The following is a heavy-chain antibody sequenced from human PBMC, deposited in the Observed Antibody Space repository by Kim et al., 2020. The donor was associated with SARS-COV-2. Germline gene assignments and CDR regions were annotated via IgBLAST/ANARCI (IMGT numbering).Heavy chain of an antibody. D-gene: IGHD6-13*01. J-gene: IGHJ4*02. V-gene: IGHV3-30*04. CDR1: GFTFSSYA. CDR3: ARDPRQHLDY. CDR2: ISYDGSNK. Sequence: GGSLRLSCAASGFTFSSYAMHWVRQAPGKGLEWVAVISYDGSNKYYADSVKGRFTISRDNSKNTLYLQMNSLRAEDTAVYYCARDPRQHLDYWGQGTLVT.